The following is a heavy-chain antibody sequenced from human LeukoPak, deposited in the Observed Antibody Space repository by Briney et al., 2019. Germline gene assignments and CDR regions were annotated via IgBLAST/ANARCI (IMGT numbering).Heavy chain of an antibody. Sequence: GSLTLSCAAAGFTFRNHWMSWDRPAPGGWLEWVANIKTDGSDNIHVDSVKVRFTNDRDKAKKSMYLQMNSLKADDTAIYYCARYSGNFAFEYWGQGTVVTVSS. J-gene: IGHJ4*02. CDR1: GFTFRNHW. CDR2: IKTDGSDN. V-gene: IGHV3-7*01. CDR3: ARYSGNFAFEY. D-gene: IGHD1-26*01.